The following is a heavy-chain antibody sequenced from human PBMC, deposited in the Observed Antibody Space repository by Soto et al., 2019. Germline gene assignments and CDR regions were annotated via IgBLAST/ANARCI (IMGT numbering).Heavy chain of an antibody. CDR3: TRDPRYGSGTDAFDI. V-gene: IGHV3-49*04. Sequence: GGSLRLSCTASGFTFGDYAMSWVRQAPGKGLEWVGFIRSKAYGGTTEYAASVKGRFTISRDGSKSIAYLQMNSLKTEDTAVYYCTRDPRYGSGTDAFDIWGQGTMVTVSS. CDR2: IRSKAYGGTT. CDR1: GFTFGDYA. J-gene: IGHJ3*02. D-gene: IGHD3-10*01.